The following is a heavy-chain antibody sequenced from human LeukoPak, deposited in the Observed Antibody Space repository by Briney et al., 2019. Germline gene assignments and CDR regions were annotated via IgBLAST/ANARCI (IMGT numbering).Heavy chain of an antibody. D-gene: IGHD3-22*01. CDR1: GGSLSGYY. J-gene: IGHJ3*02. CDR2: INHSGST. Sequence: SETLSLTCAVYGGSLSGYYWSWIRQPPGKGLEWIGEINHSGSTNYNPSLKSRVTISVDTSKNQFSLKLSSVTAADTAVYYCASGPAMIVVVPTAFDIWGQGTMVTVSS. CDR3: ASGPAMIVVVPTAFDI. V-gene: IGHV4-34*01.